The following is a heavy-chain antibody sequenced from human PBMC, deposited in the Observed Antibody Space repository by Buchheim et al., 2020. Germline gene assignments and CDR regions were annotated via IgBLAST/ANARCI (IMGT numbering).Heavy chain of an antibody. V-gene: IGHV4-59*01. Sequence: QVHLQESGPGLVKPSETLSLTCTVSGGSISGYYLTWLRQLPGRGLEWIGYIHSTGSTHYSPSLRRRPTISLDTSKHPFSLTLTSMTPADTAVYYCSRGAAARPGYWGQG. CDR2: IHSTGST. CDR1: GGSISGYY. CDR3: SRGAAARPGY. D-gene: IGHD6-6*01. J-gene: IGHJ4*02.